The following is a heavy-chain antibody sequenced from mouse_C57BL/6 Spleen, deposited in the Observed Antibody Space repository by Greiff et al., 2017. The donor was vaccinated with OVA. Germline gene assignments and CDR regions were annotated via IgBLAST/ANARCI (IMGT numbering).Heavy chain of an antibody. Sequence: QVQLQQPGAELVRPGSSVKLSCKASGYTFTSYWMHWVKQRPIQGLEWIGNIDPSDSETHYNQKFKDKATLTVDKSSSTAYMQLSSLTSEDSAVYYCARSAWSYAMDYWGQGTSVTVSS. CDR2: IDPSDSET. V-gene: IGHV1-52*01. CDR1: GYTFTSYW. D-gene: IGHD3-1*01. CDR3: ARSAWSYAMDY. J-gene: IGHJ4*01.